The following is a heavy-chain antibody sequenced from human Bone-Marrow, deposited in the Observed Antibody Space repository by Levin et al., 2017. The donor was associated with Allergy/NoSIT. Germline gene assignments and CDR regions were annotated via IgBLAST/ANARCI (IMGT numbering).Heavy chain of an antibody. Sequence: NPGGSLRLSCSVSGGSISSSHYYWGWIRQPPGKGLEWIGTIYYSGSTYYTPSLKSRVTISVDTSKNQFSLKVNSVTAADTAVYYCARHGDNSGWSRFDPWGQGTLVTVSS. V-gene: IGHV4-39*01. D-gene: IGHD6-19*01. CDR3: ARHGDNSGWSRFDP. CDR2: IYYSGST. CDR1: GGSISSSHYY. J-gene: IGHJ5*02.